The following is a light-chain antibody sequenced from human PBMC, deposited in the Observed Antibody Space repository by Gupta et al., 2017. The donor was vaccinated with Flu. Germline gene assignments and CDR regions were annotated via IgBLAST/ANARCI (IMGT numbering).Light chain of an antibody. Sequence: ATLSCRASQSVSSNLAWYQQKPGQAPRLLMYGVSTRATGIPVRFSGSGSGTEFTLTISSLQSEDFAVYYCQQYNNWPPMYTFGQGTKLEIK. CDR1: QSVSSN. CDR2: GVS. CDR3: QQYNNWPPMYT. J-gene: IGKJ2*01. V-gene: IGKV3-15*01.